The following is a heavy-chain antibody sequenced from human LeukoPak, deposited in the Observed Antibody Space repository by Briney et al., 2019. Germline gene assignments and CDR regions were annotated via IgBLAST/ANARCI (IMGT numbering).Heavy chain of an antibody. J-gene: IGHJ3*02. Sequence: SGPTLVNPTQTLTLTCTFSGFSLSTSGMCVSWIRQPPGKALEWLALIDWDDDKYYSTSLKTRLTISKDTSKNQVVLTMTNMDPVDTATYYCARMAFCSGGSCYSRAFDIWGQGTMVTVSS. CDR3: ARMAFCSGGSCYSRAFDI. D-gene: IGHD2-15*01. V-gene: IGHV2-70*01. CDR2: IDWDDDK. CDR1: GFSLSTSGMC.